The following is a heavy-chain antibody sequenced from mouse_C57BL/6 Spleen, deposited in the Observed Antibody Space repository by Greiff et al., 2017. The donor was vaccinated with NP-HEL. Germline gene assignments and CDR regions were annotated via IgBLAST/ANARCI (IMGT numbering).Heavy chain of an antibody. CDR3: ARDGDYGSSYCYFDY. D-gene: IGHD1-1*01. V-gene: IGHV1-82*01. Sequence: QVQLKQSGPELVKPGASVKISCKASGYAFSSSWMNWVKQRPGKGLEWIGRIYPGDGDTNYNGKFKGKATLTADKSSSTAYMQLSSLTSEDSAVYFCARDGDYGSSYCYFDYWGQGTTLTVSS. CDR2: IYPGDGDT. CDR1: GYAFSSSW. J-gene: IGHJ2*01.